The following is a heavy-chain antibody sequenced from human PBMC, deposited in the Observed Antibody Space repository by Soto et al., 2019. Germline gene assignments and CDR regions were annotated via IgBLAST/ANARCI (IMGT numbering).Heavy chain of an antibody. V-gene: IGHV5-51*01. CDR1: GYSFTSYW. Sequence: GESLKISCKGSGYSFTSYWIGWVRQMPGKGLEWMGIIYPGDSDTRYSPSFQGQVTISADKSISTAYLQWSSLKASDTAMYCCATSHGATVTQTDAFDIWGQGTMVTVSS. CDR2: IYPGDSDT. J-gene: IGHJ3*02. D-gene: IGHD4-17*01. CDR3: ATSHGATVTQTDAFDI.